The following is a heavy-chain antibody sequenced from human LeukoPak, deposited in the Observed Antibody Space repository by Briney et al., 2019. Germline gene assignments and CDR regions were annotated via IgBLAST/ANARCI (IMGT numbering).Heavy chain of an antibody. CDR2: ISGSGGST. CDR3: AKTLDCSGGSCYPAYYYYGMDV. J-gene: IGHJ6*02. CDR1: GFTFSSYA. V-gene: IGHV3-23*01. D-gene: IGHD2-15*01. Sequence: PGGSLRLPCAASGFTFSSYAMSWVRQAPGKGLEWVSAISGSGGSTYHADSVKGRFTISRDNSKNTLYLQMNSLRAEDTAVYYCAKTLDCSGGSCYPAYYYYGMDVWGQGTTVTVSS.